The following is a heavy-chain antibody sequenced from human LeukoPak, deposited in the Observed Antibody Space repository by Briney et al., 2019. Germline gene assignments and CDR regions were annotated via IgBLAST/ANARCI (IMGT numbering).Heavy chain of an antibody. D-gene: IGHD5-12*01. V-gene: IGHV3-33*01. CDR2: IWYDGSNK. Sequence: RGSLRLSCAASGFTFSSYGMHWVRQAPGKGLEWVAVIWYDGSNKYYADSVKGRFTISRDNSKNTLYLQMNSLRAEDTAVYYCARCGSRYYYGMDVWGQGTTVTVSS. CDR1: GFTFSSYG. CDR3: ARCGSRYYYGMDV. J-gene: IGHJ6*02.